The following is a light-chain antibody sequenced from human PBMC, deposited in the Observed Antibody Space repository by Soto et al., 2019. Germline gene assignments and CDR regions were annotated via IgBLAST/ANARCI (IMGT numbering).Light chain of an antibody. CDR2: KAS. V-gene: IGKV1-5*03. CDR1: QSISSW. J-gene: IGKJ2*01. Sequence: DIQMTQSPSTLSASVGDRVTITCRASQSISSWLAWYQQKPGKAPKLLIYKASSLESGVPSRYSRSGSWTEFTLTIRRLQPDDFATYYCQQYNSYPYTFGQGTKLEIK. CDR3: QQYNSYPYT.